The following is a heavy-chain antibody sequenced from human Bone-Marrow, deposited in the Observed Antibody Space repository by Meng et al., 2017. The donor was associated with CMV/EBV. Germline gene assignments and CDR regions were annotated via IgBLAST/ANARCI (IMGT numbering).Heavy chain of an antibody. D-gene: IGHD3-22*01. CDR1: GHTFTSYG. CDR3: ARDLVTMIDDYGMDV. J-gene: IGHJ6*02. Sequence: ASVKVSCKASGHTFTSYGISWVRQAPGQGLEWMGWISAYNGNTNYAQKLQGRVTMTTDTSTSTAYMELRSLRSDDTAVYYCARDLVTMIDDYGMDVWGQGTTVTVSS. V-gene: IGHV1-18*01. CDR2: ISAYNGNT.